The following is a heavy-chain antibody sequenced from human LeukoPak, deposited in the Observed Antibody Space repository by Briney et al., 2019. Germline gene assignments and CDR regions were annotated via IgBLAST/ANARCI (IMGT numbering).Heavy chain of an antibody. CDR2: IYSGGST. CDR3: ARALYYYDSSGYAY. CDR1: GFTVSSNY. D-gene: IGHD3-22*01. J-gene: IGHJ4*02. V-gene: IGHV3-66*01. Sequence: GGSLRLSCAASGFTVSSNYMSWVRQAPGKGLEWVSVIYSGGSTYYADSVKGRFTISRDNSKNTLYLQMNSLRAEDTAVYYCARALYYYDSSGYAYWGQGALVTVSS.